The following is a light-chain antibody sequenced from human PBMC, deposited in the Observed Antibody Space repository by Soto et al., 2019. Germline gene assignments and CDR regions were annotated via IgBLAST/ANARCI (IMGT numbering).Light chain of an antibody. V-gene: IGKV3-15*01. CDR1: QTIANN. Sequence: ETVMTQSPATLSVSPWERATLSCRASQTIANNLAWYQQRPGQAPRLLIYGASTRATGIPARFSGSGSGTEFTLTISSLQSEDFAIYYCQQYNNWPPYTFGQGTKLEIK. CDR2: GAS. CDR3: QQYNNWPPYT. J-gene: IGKJ2*01.